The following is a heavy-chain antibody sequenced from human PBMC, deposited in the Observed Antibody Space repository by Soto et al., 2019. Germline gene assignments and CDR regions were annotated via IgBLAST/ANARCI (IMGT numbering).Heavy chain of an antibody. J-gene: IGHJ4*02. V-gene: IGHV5-51*01. D-gene: IGHD2-8*01. CDR2: IFPGDSDT. CDR3: ARQTGDANNKIDY. Sequence: GESLKISCEGSGYTFTNYWIGWVRQTPGKGLEWMGIIFPGDSDTRYSPSFQGQVTISVDKSLSTAFLQWSSLKASDTAMFYCARQTGDANNKIDYWGQGTLVTVSS. CDR1: GYTFTNYW.